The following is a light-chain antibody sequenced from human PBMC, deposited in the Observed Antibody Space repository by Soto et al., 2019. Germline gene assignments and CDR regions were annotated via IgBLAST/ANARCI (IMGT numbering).Light chain of an antibody. Sequence: ETVMTQPPGTLCVSLGERATLSCRASQSVSIHLAWYQQKPGQAHRFLIYGASTRATGVQARFSGSGSGTEFALTIRGLQSEEFTIYFCQPYNTRPQTVGQGTKVDIK. CDR3: QPYNTRPQT. CDR2: GAS. J-gene: IGKJ1*01. CDR1: QSVSIH. V-gene: IGKV3-15*01.